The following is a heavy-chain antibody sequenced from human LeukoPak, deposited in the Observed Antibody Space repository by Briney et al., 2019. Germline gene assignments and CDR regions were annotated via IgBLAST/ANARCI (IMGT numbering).Heavy chain of an antibody. CDR1: GGSISSTSHY. D-gene: IGHD2-2*01. CDR2: IYYSGST. Sequence: SETLSLTCTVSGGSISSTSHYWGWIRQPPGKGLEYIGSIYYSGSTYHNPSLKSRLAISLDTSKNQFSLKLRSVTAADTAVYYCAREICSSSSCYQYNWFDPWGHGTLVTVSS. J-gene: IGHJ5*02. CDR3: AREICSSSSCYQYNWFDP. V-gene: IGHV4-39*07.